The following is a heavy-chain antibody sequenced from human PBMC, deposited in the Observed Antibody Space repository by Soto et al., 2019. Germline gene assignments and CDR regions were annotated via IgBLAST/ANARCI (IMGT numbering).Heavy chain of an antibody. CDR1: GFTFDDYD. CDR3: AKEIGPNGVAGSGWYGFDY. CDR2: ISWNSGRI. V-gene: IGHV3-9*01. J-gene: IGHJ4*02. D-gene: IGHD6-19*01. Sequence: EVQLVQSGGGLEQPGRSLRLSCAGSGFTFDDYDMYWVRQVPGKGLEWVSGISWNSGRIAYADSVKGRFTISRDNAKNSLYLQMNTLRVADTALYYCAKEIGPNGVAGSGWYGFDYWGQGALVTVSS.